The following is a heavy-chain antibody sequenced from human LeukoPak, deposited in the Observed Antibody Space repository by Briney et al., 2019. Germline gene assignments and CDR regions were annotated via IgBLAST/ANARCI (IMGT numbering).Heavy chain of an antibody. CDR2: INHSGST. CDR1: GGSFSGYY. V-gene: IGHV4-34*01. D-gene: IGHD3-3*01. J-gene: IGHJ4*02. Sequence: SETLSLPCAVYGGSFSGYYWSWIRQPPGKGLEWIGEINHSGSTNYNPSLKSRVTISVDTSKNQFSLKLSSVTAADTAVYYCARSMGVVTTGYFDYWGQGTLVTVSS. CDR3: ARSMGVVTTGYFDY.